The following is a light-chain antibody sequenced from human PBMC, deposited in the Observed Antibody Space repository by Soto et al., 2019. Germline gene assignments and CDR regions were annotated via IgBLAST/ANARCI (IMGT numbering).Light chain of an antibody. Sequence: EIVMTQSPVTLSVSPGERATLSCRASQSVSSNVAWYQQKPGQAPRLLIYGASTRATGIPVRFSGSGSGTEFTLTISSLQSEDYAVYYCQQYNKWLRTFGQGTKVDIK. CDR1: QSVSSN. CDR3: QQYNKWLRT. J-gene: IGKJ1*01. V-gene: IGKV3-15*01. CDR2: GAS.